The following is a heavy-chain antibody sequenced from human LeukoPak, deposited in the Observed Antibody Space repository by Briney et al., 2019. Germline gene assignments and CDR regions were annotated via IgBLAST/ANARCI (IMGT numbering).Heavy chain of an antibody. CDR3: ARSLIQPDYYYYYGMDV. Sequence: ASVKVSCKASGYTFTSYYMHWVRQAPGQGLEWMGIINPSGGSTSYAQKFQGRVTMTRDTSTSTVYMELSSLRSEDTAVYYCARSLIQPDYYYYYGMDVWGQGTTVTVFS. V-gene: IGHV1-46*01. CDR1: GYTFTSYY. D-gene: IGHD3-16*01. CDR2: INPSGGST. J-gene: IGHJ6*02.